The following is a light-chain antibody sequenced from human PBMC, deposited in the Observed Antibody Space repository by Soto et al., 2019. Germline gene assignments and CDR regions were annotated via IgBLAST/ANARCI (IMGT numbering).Light chain of an antibody. CDR3: AAWDDTVRSYV. V-gene: IGLV1-47*01. Sequence: QSVLTQPPSVSGTPGQRVTISCSGGISNIGTNYVHWFQQLPGTAPKVLRNRDNQRPSGVPDRFSGSKSGTSASLDISGLRSEDEAEYYCAAWDDTVRSYVFGTGTKVTVL. CDR1: ISNIGTNY. J-gene: IGLJ1*01. CDR2: RDN.